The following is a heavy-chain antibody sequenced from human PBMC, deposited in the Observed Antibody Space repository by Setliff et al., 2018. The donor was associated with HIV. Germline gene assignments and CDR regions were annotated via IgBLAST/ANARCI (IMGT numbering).Heavy chain of an antibody. D-gene: IGHD6-6*01. CDR2: VYDSGST. CDR3: ARGSKLVWGRWFDP. J-gene: IGHJ5*02. Sequence: SETLSLTCAVYGGSFSDYHWSWIRQAPRKRLEWIGEVYDSGSTNYNPSLRSRVTVTVDTSKNQFSLRLNSVTAADTAVYYCARGSKLVWGRWFDPWGQGTLVTVSS. V-gene: IGHV4-34*01. CDR1: GGSFSDYH.